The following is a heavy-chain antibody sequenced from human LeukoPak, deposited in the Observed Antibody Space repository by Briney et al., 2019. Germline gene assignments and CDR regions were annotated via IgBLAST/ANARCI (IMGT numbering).Heavy chain of an antibody. CDR1: GFTFSSYS. V-gene: IGHV3-53*01. D-gene: IGHD3-22*01. CDR3: ARVNRDYYDSSGYPDY. CDR2: IYSGGST. Sequence: GGSLRLSCAASGFTFSSYSMNWVRQAPGKGVEGGSVIYSGGSTYYADSVKGRFTISRDNSKNTLYLQMNSLRAEDTAVYYCARVNRDYYDSSGYPDYWGQGTLVTVSS. J-gene: IGHJ4*02.